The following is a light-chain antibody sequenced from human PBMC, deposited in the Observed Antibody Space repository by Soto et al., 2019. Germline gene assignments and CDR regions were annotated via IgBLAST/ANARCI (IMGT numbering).Light chain of an antibody. CDR1: QSISSW. Sequence: DIKMTQSPATLSASVGDRVSITCRASQSISSWLAWYQQKPGKAPKLLIYDASSLESGVPSRFSGSGSGTEFTLTISSLQRDDFATYYCQQYNSYWTFGQGTKVDIK. CDR3: QQYNSYWT. CDR2: DAS. V-gene: IGKV1-5*01. J-gene: IGKJ1*01.